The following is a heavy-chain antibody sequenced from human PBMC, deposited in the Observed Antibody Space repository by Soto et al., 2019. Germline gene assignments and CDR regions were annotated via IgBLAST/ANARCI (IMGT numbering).Heavy chain of an antibody. V-gene: IGHV4-31*03. CDR3: ARDSGRDGYNLIDY. CDR2: IYYSGSI. D-gene: IGHD2-21*01. Sequence: SETLSLSCTVSGGSISSGGYYGSWIRQHAGKGLEWIGYIYYSGSIYYNPSLKSRVTISVDPSKNQFSLKLSSVTAADTAVYYCARDSGRDGYNLIDYWGQGTLVTVSS. CDR1: GGSISSGGYY. J-gene: IGHJ4*02.